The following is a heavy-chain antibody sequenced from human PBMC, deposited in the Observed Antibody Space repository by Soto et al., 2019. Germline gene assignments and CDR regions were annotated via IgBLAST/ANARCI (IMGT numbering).Heavy chain of an antibody. CDR3: AKDRGGSGAFDI. CDR2: ISPAGSSI. D-gene: IGHD3-10*01. Sequence: EGQLVEFGGGLVKPGGSLRLSCAASGFSFSIYSYNWVRQAPGKGLEWLSYISPAGSSIYYADSVKGRFTISRDSARDSVYLQMNSLRAEDTAVYYWAKDRGGSGAFDIGGHGTMVTVSS. CDR1: GFSFSIYS. V-gene: IGHV3-48*01. J-gene: IGHJ3*02.